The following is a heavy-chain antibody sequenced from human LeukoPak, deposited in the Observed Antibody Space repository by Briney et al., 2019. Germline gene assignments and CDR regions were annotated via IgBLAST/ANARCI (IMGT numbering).Heavy chain of an antibody. V-gene: IGHV3-48*03. J-gene: IGHJ4*02. Sequence: GGSLRLSCAASGFTFSSYEMNWVRQAPGKGLEWVSYISSSGSTIYYADSVKGRFTISRDNAKNSLYLQMNSLRAEDTAVYYCARVKRARDGYSNFDYWGQGTLVTVSS. CDR1: GFTFSSYE. CDR2: ISSSGSTI. CDR3: ARVKRARDGYSNFDY. D-gene: IGHD5-24*01.